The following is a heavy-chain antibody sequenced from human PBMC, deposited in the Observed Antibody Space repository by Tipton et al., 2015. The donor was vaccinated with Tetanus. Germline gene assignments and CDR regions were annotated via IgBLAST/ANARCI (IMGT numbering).Heavy chain of an antibody. CDR1: GGSFSGYY. CDR2: IYYSGST. V-gene: IGHV4-59*01. CDR3: ARDLSCGGDCYSYFDY. J-gene: IGHJ4*02. D-gene: IGHD2-21*02. Sequence: TLSLTCAVYGGSFSGYYWSWIRQPPGKGLEWIGYIYYSGSTNYNPSLKSRVTISVDTSKNQFSLKLSSVTAADTAVYYCARDLSCGGDCYSYFDYWGQGTLVTVSS.